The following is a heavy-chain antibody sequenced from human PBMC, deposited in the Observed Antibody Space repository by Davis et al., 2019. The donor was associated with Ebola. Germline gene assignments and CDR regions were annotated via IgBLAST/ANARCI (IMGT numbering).Heavy chain of an antibody. D-gene: IGHD2-2*01. CDR1: GGSINSYY. Sequence: SETLSLTCTVSGGSINSYYWSWIRQSPGKGLESIGYIYYTGTTNYSPSLRGRLAMSVDTSSNQFSLKLRSVTVADTAIYYCARIVVVAIPAALPADWYFDLWGRGTLVTVSS. CDR2: IYYTGTT. CDR3: ARIVVVAIPAALPADWYFDL. V-gene: IGHV4-59*01. J-gene: IGHJ2*01.